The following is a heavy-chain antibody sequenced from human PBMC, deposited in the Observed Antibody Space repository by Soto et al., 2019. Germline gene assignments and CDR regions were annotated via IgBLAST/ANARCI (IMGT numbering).Heavy chain of an antibody. CDR2: ISGSGGST. CDR1: GFTFSSYA. J-gene: IGHJ6*03. D-gene: IGHD3-10*01. Sequence: GGSLRLSCAASGFTFSSYAMSWVRQAPGKGLEWVSAISGSGGSTYYADSVKGRFTISSDNSKNTLYLQMNSLRAEDTAVYYCAKAKVTMVRGVTPLYYYYYMDVWGKGTTVTVSS. CDR3: AKAKVTMVRGVTPLYYYYYMDV. V-gene: IGHV3-23*01.